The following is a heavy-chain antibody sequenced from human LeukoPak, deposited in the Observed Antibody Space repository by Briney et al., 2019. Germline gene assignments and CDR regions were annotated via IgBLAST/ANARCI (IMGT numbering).Heavy chain of an antibody. V-gene: IGHV1-2*02. CDR3: ANLGQNMYYFDY. Sequence: ASVKVSCKASGYTFTGYYMHWVRQAPGQGLEGMGWINRNSGGTSYAQKFQGRVTMTRDTSISTAYMELSRLRSDDTAVYYCANLGQNMYYFDYWGQGTLVTVSS. CDR1: GYTFTGYY. J-gene: IGHJ4*02. D-gene: IGHD2/OR15-2a*01. CDR2: INRNSGGT.